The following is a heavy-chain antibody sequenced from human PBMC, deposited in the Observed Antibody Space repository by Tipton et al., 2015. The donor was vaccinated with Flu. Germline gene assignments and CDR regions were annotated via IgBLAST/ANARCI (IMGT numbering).Heavy chain of an antibody. Sequence: QMQLVQSGAEVKKPGASVKVSCKASGYTFTGYYMHWVRQAPGQGLEWMGWITPNSGGTNYAQKFQGRVTMTRDTSISTAYMVLSRLRSDDTAVYYWGREKRGYCTNGVCSGAFDYWGQGTLVTVSS. CDR3: GREKRGYCTNGVCSGAFDY. CDR2: ITPNSGGT. CDR1: GYTFTGYY. D-gene: IGHD2-8*01. V-gene: IGHV1-2*02. J-gene: IGHJ4*02.